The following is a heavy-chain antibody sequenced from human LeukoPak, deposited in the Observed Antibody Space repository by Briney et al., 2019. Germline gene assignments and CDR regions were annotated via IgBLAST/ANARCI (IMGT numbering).Heavy chain of an antibody. CDR1: PGTFSSYA. Sequence: SVKVSCKASPGTFSSYAISWVRQAPGQGLEWMGRIIPIFGTANYAQKFQGRVTITTDESTSTAYMELSSLRSEDTALYYCGSDYDSSGYYYPKFDYWGQGTLVTVSS. CDR3: GSDYDSSGYYYPKFDY. D-gene: IGHD3-22*01. V-gene: IGHV1-69*05. J-gene: IGHJ4*02. CDR2: IIPIFGTA.